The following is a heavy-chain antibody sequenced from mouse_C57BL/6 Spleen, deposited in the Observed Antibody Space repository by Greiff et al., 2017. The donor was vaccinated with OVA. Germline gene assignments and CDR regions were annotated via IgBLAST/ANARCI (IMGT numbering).Heavy chain of an antibody. CDR3: ARYSNYGYY. D-gene: IGHD2-5*01. J-gene: IGHJ2*01. CDR2: IHPNSGGT. V-gene: IGHV1-64*01. CDR1: GYTFTSYW. Sequence: VQLQQSGAELVKPGASVKLSCKASGYTFTSYWMHWVKQRPGQGLEWIGMIHPNSGGTNYNEKFKSKATLTLDKSSSTAYMQLSSLTSEDTAVYYCARYSNYGYYWGQGTTLTVSS.